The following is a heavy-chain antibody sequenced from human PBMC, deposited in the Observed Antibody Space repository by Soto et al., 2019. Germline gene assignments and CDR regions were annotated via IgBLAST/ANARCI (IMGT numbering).Heavy chain of an antibody. Sequence: SETLSLTCTVSGGSISTSSYHWAWIRQPPGKGLEWIASIYYSGSTYYNPSLKSRATISVDTSKNQFSLKLTSVTAADTAVYYCAREYESSPTDWSQGTLVTVSS. D-gene: IGHD6-13*01. CDR2: IYYSGST. J-gene: IGHJ4*02. V-gene: IGHV4-39*02. CDR3: AREYESSPTD. CDR1: GGSISTSSYH.